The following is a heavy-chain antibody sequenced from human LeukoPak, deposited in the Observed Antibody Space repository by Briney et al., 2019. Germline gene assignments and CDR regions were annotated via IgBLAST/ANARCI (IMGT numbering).Heavy chain of an antibody. Sequence: SETLSLTCTVSGGSISSYYWSWIRQPPGKGLEWIGHIYTSGSTNYSPSLNSRVTISVDTSKNQFSLKLSSVTAADTAVYYCARGGRGYYFDYWGQGTLVTVSS. CDR3: ARGGRGYYFDY. J-gene: IGHJ4*02. CDR1: GGSISSYY. CDR2: IYTSGST. V-gene: IGHV4-4*09.